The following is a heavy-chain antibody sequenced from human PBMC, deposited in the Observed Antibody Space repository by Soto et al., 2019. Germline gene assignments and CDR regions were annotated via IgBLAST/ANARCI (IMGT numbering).Heavy chain of an antibody. J-gene: IGHJ5*02. V-gene: IGHV1-8*01. Sequence: QVQLVQSGAEVKKPGASVKVSCKASGYTFTSYDINCVRQATGQGLEWMGWMNPNSGNTGYAQKFKDRVTMTMNTSRSTAYMELSSLRSEDTAVYYCARGSRGVRFDPWGQGTLVNVSS. CDR1: GYTFTSYD. D-gene: IGHD3-10*01. CDR2: MNPNSGNT. CDR3: ARGSRGVRFDP.